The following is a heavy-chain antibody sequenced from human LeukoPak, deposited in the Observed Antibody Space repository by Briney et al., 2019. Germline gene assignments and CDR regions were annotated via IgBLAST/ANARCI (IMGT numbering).Heavy chain of an antibody. CDR2: ISSSSSTI. CDR1: GFTFSSHS. Sequence: PGGSLRLSCAASGFTFSSHSMNWVRQAPGKGLEWVSYISSSSSTIYYADSVKGRFTISRDNAKNSLYLQMNSLRAEDTAVYYCARRYSGSRKEVDYWGQGTLVTVSS. D-gene: IGHD1-26*01. J-gene: IGHJ4*02. V-gene: IGHV3-48*01. CDR3: ARRYSGSRKEVDY.